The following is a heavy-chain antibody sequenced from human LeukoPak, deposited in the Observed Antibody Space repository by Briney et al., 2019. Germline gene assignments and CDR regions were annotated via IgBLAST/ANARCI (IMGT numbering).Heavy chain of an antibody. D-gene: IGHD4-11*01. CDR3: AREYSNYGGYYMDV. Sequence: ASETLSLTCAVYGGSFSGYYWSWIRQPPGKGLEWIGEINHSGSTNYNPSLKSRVTISVDTSKNQFSLKLSSVTAADTAVYCCAREYSNYGGYYMDVWGKGTTVTVSS. CDR2: INHSGST. CDR1: GGSFSGYY. V-gene: IGHV4-34*01. J-gene: IGHJ6*03.